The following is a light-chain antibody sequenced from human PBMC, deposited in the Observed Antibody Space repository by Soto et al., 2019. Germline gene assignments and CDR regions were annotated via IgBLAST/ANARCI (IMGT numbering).Light chain of an antibody. CDR2: DVS. CDR3: SSYTSISTYV. Sequence: QSVLTQPASVSGSSGQSITISCTGTSSDVGGYDFVSWYQHHPGKAPRLMIYDVSHRPSGVSDRFSASKSGNTASLTISGLLAEDEADYYCSSYTSISTYVFGTGTKVTVL. J-gene: IGLJ1*01. V-gene: IGLV2-14*03. CDR1: SSDVGGYDF.